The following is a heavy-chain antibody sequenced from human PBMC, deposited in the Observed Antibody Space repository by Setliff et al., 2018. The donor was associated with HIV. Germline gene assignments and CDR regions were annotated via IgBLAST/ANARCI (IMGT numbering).Heavy chain of an antibody. J-gene: IGHJ3*02. V-gene: IGHV1-69*06. Sequence: SVKVSCKASGGTFSTYGISWVRQGPGQGLEWMGRIIPMYATTNYAQRFQDRITITADKSTSTAYMDLSSLRSEDTAVYYCAKVHYSDSTGYYWHAFDIWGQGTVVTVSS. CDR1: GGTFSTYG. CDR2: IIPMYATT. CDR3: AKVHYSDSTGYYWHAFDI. D-gene: IGHD3-22*01.